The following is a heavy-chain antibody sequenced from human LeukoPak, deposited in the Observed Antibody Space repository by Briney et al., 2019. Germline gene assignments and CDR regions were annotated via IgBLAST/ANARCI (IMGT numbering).Heavy chain of an antibody. Sequence: SVKVSCKASGGTFSSYAISWVRQAPGQGLEWMGGIIPIFGTANYAQKFQGRVTITTDESTSTAYMELGSLRSEDTAVYYCARDFSSSSGFDYWGQGTLVTVSS. CDR2: IIPIFGTA. D-gene: IGHD6-6*01. V-gene: IGHV1-69*05. CDR1: GGTFSSYA. CDR3: ARDFSSSSGFDY. J-gene: IGHJ4*02.